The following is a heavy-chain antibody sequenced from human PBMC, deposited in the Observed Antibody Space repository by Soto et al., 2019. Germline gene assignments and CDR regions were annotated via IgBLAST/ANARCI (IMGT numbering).Heavy chain of an antibody. CDR2: ISSSSSYI. Sequence: PGGSLRLSCXASGFTFSSYSMNWVRQAPGKGLEWVSSISSSSSYIYYADSVKGRFTISRDNAKNSLYLQMNSLRAEDTAVYYCARDRRSPNYYGMDVWGQGTTVTVSS. CDR1: GFTFSSYS. J-gene: IGHJ6*02. CDR3: ARDRRSPNYYGMDV. V-gene: IGHV3-21*01.